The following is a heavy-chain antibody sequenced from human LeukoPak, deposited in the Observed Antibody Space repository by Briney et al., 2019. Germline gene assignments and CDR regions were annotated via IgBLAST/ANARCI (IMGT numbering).Heavy chain of an antibody. CDR2: IKQDGSEK. Sequence: PGGSLRLSCAASGFIFSNYWMSWVRQAPGKGLEWVANIKQDGSEKFYVDSVERRFTISRDNAKNSLYLQMNSLRAEDTAVYYCARAKVSDYWGQGTLVTVSS. V-gene: IGHV3-7*01. J-gene: IGHJ4*02. CDR3: ARAKVSDY. D-gene: IGHD1-14*01. CDR1: GFIFSNYW.